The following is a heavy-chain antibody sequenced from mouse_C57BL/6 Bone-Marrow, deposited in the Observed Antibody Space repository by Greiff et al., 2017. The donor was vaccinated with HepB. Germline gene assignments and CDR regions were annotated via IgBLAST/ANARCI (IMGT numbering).Heavy chain of an antibody. CDR3: ARDTIVTDYAMDY. V-gene: IGHV5-4*01. J-gene: IGHJ4*01. D-gene: IGHD2-5*01. CDR2: ISDGGSYT. CDR1: GFTFSSYA. Sequence: EVKLVESGGGLVKPGGSLKLSCAASGFTFSSYAMSWVRQTPEKRLEWVATISDGGSYTYYPDNVKGRFTISRDNAKNNLYLQMSHLKSEDTAMYYCARDTIVTDYAMDYWGQGTSVTVSS.